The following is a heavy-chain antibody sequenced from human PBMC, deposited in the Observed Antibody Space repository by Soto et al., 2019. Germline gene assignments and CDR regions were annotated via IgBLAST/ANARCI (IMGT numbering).Heavy chain of an antibody. CDR2: ISYDGSNK. CDR3: ARDRPGPSHNYYYYGMDV. J-gene: IGHJ6*02. V-gene: IGHV3-30*04. Sequence: GGSLRLSCAASGFTLSAYAMHWVRQAPGKGLEWVAVISYDGSNKYYADSVKGRFTISRDNSKNTLYLQMNSLRAEDTAVYYCARDRPGPSHNYYYYGMDVCGQGTTVTVSS. CDR1: GFTLSAYA.